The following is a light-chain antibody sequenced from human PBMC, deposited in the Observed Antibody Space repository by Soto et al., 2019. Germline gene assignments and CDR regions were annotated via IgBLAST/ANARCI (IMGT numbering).Light chain of an antibody. Sequence: SALAQPSSVSGSPGQSITISCTGTSTDVGGYNYVSWYQHHSGKAPKLLIYEVTNRPSGISDRFSGSKSVNTASLTISGLQAEDESDYYCGSYSSTDTPFVFGTGTRSPS. CDR3: GSYSSTDTPFV. CDR2: EVT. V-gene: IGLV2-14*01. J-gene: IGLJ1*01. CDR1: STDVGGYNY.